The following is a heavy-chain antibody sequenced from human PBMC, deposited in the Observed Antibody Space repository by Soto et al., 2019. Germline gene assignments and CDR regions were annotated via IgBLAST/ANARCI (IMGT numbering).Heavy chain of an antibody. CDR1: RFTFSSNA. D-gene: IGHD6-6*01. CDR3: AKGVAARLVDY. CDR2: ITGSGDAT. J-gene: IGHJ4*02. V-gene: IGHV3-23*01. Sequence: EVQLLESGGGLVQPGGSLKLSCAASRFTFSSNAMSWVRQAPGKGLEWVSTITGSGDATYYADSVKGRFTISRDNSKNTLYLQMNSHRADDAAVYYCAKGVAARLVDYWGQGTLVTVSP.